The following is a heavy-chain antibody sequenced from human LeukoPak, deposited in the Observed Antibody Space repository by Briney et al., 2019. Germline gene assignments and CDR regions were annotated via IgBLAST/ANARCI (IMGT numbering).Heavy chain of an antibody. V-gene: IGHV4-34*01. D-gene: IGHD3-10*01. CDR3: ARELLNYNPAGY. CDR2: INHSGST. J-gene: IGHJ4*02. CDR1: GGSFSGYY. Sequence: SETLSLTCAVYGGSFSGYYWSWIRQPPGKGLEWIGEINHSGSTNYNPSLKSRVTISVDTSKKHFSLNLNSVTAADTAVYYCARELLNYNPAGYWGQGTLVTVSS.